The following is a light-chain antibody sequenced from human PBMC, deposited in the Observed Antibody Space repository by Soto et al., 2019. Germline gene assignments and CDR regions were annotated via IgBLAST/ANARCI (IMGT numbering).Light chain of an antibody. CDR3: KQYDNIFT. CDR1: QDIRNY. CDR2: DVS. V-gene: IGKV1-33*01. J-gene: IGKJ3*01. Sequence: DIQMTQSPSSLSASVGDRVTLTCQASQDIRNYLNWYQQKPGKAPKLLIYDVSNLETEVPSRSSGSSTLTNITFSISSRQLDTFATYYCKQYDNIFTIGPGTKVDIK.